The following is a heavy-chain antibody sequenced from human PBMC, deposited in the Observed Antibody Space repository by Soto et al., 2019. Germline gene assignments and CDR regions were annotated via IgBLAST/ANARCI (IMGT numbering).Heavy chain of an antibody. D-gene: IGHD5-12*01. J-gene: IGHJ4*02. CDR1: GYTFTNFG. Sequence: SVKVSCKASGYTFTNFGISWVRQAPGQGLEWMGGIIPIFGTANYAQKFQGRVTITADESTSTAYMELSSLRSEDTAVYYCARDLNGYNFDYWGQGTLVTVSS. CDR3: ARDLNGYNFDY. V-gene: IGHV1-69*13. CDR2: IIPIFGTA.